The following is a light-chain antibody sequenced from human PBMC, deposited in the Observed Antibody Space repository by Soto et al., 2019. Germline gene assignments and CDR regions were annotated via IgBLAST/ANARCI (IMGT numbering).Light chain of an antibody. Sequence: MLLTHSPATLSFAPGARATLPSRASQTVSSYFAWYQQKPGQAPSLLIYDASYRATWITSRLSARALGPGLTITISSLAPEDFTVYYSQQRSNWPTRTFGQGSRWIS. V-gene: IGKV3-11*01. J-gene: IGKJ1*01. CDR2: DAS. CDR1: QTVSSY. CDR3: QQRSNWPTRT.